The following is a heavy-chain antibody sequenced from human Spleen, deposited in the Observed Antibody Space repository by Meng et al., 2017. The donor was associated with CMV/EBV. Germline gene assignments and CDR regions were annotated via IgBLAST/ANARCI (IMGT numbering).Heavy chain of an antibody. D-gene: IGHD2-2*03. Sequence: GESLKISCAASGFTFSSYSMNWVRQAPGKGLEWVSSISSSSSYIYYADSVKGRFTISRDNAKNSLYLQMNSLRAEDTAVYYCARDLGYCSSTSCYSDAFDIWGQGTMVTVSS. CDR2: ISSSSSYI. CDR1: GFTFSSYS. V-gene: IGHV3-21*01. J-gene: IGHJ3*02. CDR3: ARDLGYCSSTSCYSDAFDI.